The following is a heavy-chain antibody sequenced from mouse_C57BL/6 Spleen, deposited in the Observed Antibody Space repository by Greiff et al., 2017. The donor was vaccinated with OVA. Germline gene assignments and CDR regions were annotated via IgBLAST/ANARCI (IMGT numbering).Heavy chain of an antibody. J-gene: IGHJ1*03. CDR3: ARSSTTVAWYFDV. CDR1: GFTFSDYY. CDR2: ISNGGGST. D-gene: IGHD1-1*01. Sequence: EVKVEESGGGLVQPGGSLKLSCAASGFTFSDYYMYWVRQTPEKRLEWVAYISNGGGSTYYPDTVKGRFTISRDNAKNTLYLQMSRLKSEDTAMYYCARSSTTVAWYFDVWGTGTTVTVSS. V-gene: IGHV5-12*01.